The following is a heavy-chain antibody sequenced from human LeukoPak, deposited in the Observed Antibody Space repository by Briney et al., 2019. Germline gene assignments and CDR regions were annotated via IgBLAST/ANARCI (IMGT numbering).Heavy chain of an antibody. CDR1: GFTFSSYA. CDR2: ISGSGGST. V-gene: IGHV3-23*01. D-gene: IGHD3-22*01. CDR3: AKASNGYYYDSIDY. Sequence: GGSLRLSCAASGFTFSSYAMSWVRQAPGRGLEWVSAISGSGGSTYYADSVKGRFTISRDNSENTLYLQMNSLRAEDTAVYYCAKASNGYYYDSIDYWGQGTLVTVSS. J-gene: IGHJ4*02.